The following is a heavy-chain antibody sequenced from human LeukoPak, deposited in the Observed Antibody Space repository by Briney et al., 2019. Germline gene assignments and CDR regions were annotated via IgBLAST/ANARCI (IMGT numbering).Heavy chain of an antibody. V-gene: IGHV3-30-3*01. CDR1: GFTFSSYA. CDR2: ISYDGSNK. CDR3: ARESLGYYSPFDY. J-gene: IGHJ4*02. D-gene: IGHD2-15*01. Sequence: GGSLRLSCAASGFTFSSYAMHWVRQAPGKGLEWVAVISYDGSNKYYADSVKGRFTISRDNSKNTLYLQMNSLRAEDTAVYYCARESLGYYSPFDYWGQGTLVTVSS.